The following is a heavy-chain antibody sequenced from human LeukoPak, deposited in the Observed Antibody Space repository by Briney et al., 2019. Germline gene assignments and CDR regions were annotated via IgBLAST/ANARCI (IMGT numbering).Heavy chain of an antibody. Sequence: VASVKVSCKASGYTFTSYGISWVRQAPGQGLEWMGWISAYNGNTNYAQKLQGRVTMTTDTSTSRAYMELRSLRSDDTAVYYCARVVNVLRYFDWLLTPFDYWGQGTLVTVSS. CDR2: ISAYNGNT. CDR3: ARVVNVLRYFDWLLTPFDY. D-gene: IGHD3-9*01. J-gene: IGHJ4*02. CDR1: GYTFTSYG. V-gene: IGHV1-18*01.